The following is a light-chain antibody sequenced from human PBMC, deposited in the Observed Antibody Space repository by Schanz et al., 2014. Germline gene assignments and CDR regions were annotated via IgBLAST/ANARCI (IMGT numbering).Light chain of an antibody. J-gene: IGKJ4*01. CDR1: QSVNSN. CDR3: QQYSNWPPIT. Sequence: EIVMTQSPATLSVSPGERATLSCRASQSVNSNLAWYQQKPGQAPRFLMHHVSTRATGVPARFSGSGSGTEFTLTISSLQSEDFAVYYCQQYSNWPPITFGGGTKVEI. V-gene: IGKV3-15*01. CDR2: HVS.